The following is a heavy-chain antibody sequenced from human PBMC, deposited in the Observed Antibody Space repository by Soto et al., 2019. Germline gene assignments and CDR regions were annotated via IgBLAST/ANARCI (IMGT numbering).Heavy chain of an antibody. J-gene: IGHJ6*03. CDR3: ARAGAARPGEGDYYYYYYMDV. Sequence: PGGSLRLSCAASGFTFSSYWMHWVRQAPGKGLVWVSRINSDGSSTSYADSVKGRFTISRDNAKNMLYLQMNSLRAEDTAVYYCARAGAARPGEGDYYYYYYMDVWGKGTTVTVSS. D-gene: IGHD6-6*01. CDR2: INSDGSST. CDR1: GFTFSSYW. V-gene: IGHV3-74*01.